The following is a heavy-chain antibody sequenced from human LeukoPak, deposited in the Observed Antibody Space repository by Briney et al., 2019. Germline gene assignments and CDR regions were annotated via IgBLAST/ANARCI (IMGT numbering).Heavy chain of an antibody. D-gene: IGHD2-2*01. J-gene: IGHJ4*02. CDR1: GYTFTSYG. V-gene: IGHV1-18*01. CDR3: ARTGYCSSTSCYRYFDY. CDR2: ISAYNGNT. Sequence: GASVKVSCKASGYTFTSYGISWVRQAPGQGLEWMGWISAYNGNTNYAQKLQGRVTMTTDTSTSTDYMELRSLRSDDTAVYYCARTGYCSSTSCYRYFDYWGQGTLVTVSS.